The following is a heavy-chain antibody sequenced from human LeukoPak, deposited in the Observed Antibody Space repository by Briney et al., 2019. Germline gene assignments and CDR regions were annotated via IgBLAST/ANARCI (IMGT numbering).Heavy chain of an antibody. CDR3: AKYSQVLSGYYFDF. V-gene: IGHV3-23*01. Sequence: GGSLRLSCAASGFTFSSNAMTWVRQAPGKGLEWVSAISGSGGSTYYADSVKGRFTISRDNSKNTLYLQMNSLRAEDTAKYYCAKYSQVLSGYYFDFWGQGTLVTVSS. CDR2: ISGSGGST. J-gene: IGHJ4*02. D-gene: IGHD2-2*01. CDR1: GFTFSSNA.